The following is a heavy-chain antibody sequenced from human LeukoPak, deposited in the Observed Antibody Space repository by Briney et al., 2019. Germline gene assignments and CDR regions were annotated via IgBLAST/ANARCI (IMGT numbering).Heavy chain of an antibody. V-gene: IGHV3-30*02. J-gene: IGHJ4*02. CDR3: AKDRWGGSRGGFDY. D-gene: IGHD7-27*01. CDR2: IRYDGSYK. Sequence: GGSLRLSCAASGFTFISYGMYWVRQAPGKGLEWVAFIRYDGSYKYYADSVKGRFTISRDNSKDTLYLQMNSLRAEDTAVYYCAKDRWGGSRGGFDYWGQGTLVTVSS. CDR1: GFTFISYG.